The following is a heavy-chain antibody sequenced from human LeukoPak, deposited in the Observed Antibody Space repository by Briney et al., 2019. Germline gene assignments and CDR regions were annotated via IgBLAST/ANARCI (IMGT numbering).Heavy chain of an antibody. D-gene: IGHD6-13*01. V-gene: IGHV4-39*01. Sequence: PSETLSLTCSVSGGSISKSNHYWGWIRQPPGKGLEWIGSIYYGGSTYYNPSLKSRVTISVDTSKNQFSLRLRSVTAADTAVYYCERQDHSIIWYHWFDPWGQGTLVTVSS. CDR1: GGSISKSNHY. J-gene: IGHJ5*02. CDR2: IYYGGST. CDR3: ERQDHSIIWYHWFDP.